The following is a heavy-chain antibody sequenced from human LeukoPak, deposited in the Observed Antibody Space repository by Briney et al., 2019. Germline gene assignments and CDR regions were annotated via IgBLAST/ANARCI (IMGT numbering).Heavy chain of an antibody. CDR2: ISSSSSYI. CDR1: GFTFSSYS. CDR3: AEGITIFGVITPFDY. D-gene: IGHD3-3*01. J-gene: IGHJ4*02. Sequence: GGSLRLSCADSGFTFSSYSMNWVRQAPGKGLEWVSSISSSSSYIYYADSVKGRFTISRDNAKNSLYLQMNSLRAEATALYYCAEGITIFGVITPFDYWGQGTLVTVSS. V-gene: IGHV3-21*04.